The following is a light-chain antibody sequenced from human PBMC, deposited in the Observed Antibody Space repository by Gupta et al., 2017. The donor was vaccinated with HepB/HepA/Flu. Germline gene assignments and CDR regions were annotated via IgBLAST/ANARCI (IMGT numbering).Light chain of an antibody. J-gene: IGKJ4*01. CDR1: QDISHY. CDR2: GAS. V-gene: IGKV1-16*02. Sequence: DIQMTQSPSPLSASVGDRVTITCRASQDISHYLVWFQQKPEKAPKSLIYGASSLPSGVPSKISGSGSGTNFTLTITSLQPEDFAYYYCQQYSIYPLTFGGGTKLEI. CDR3: QQYSIYPLT.